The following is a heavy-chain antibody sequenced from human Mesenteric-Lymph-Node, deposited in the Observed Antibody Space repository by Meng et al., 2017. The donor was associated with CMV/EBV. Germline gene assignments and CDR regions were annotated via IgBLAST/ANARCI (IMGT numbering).Heavy chain of an antibody. Sequence: ASVKVSCKASGYTFTGYYMHWVRQAPGQGLEWMGWINPNSGGTNYAQKFQGRVTMTRDTSISTAYMELSGLRSDDTAVYYCARSPYDYVWGSYRYPHRLGAFDIWGQGTMVTVSS. CDR1: GYTFTGYY. CDR3: ARSPYDYVWGSYRYPHRLGAFDI. V-gene: IGHV1-2*02. D-gene: IGHD3-16*02. J-gene: IGHJ3*02. CDR2: INPNSGGT.